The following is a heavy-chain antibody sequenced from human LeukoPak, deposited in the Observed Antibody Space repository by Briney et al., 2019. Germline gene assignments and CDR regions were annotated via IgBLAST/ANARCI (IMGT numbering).Heavy chain of an antibody. Sequence: GGSLRLYCTASGFTFGDYAMSWVRQAPGPGLGLVAFIRSKAYGGTTEYAASVKGRFTISRDDSKSIAYLQMNSLKTEDTAVYYCTRGGVQWELLFDYWGQGTLVTASS. D-gene: IGHD1-26*01. CDR3: TRGGVQWELLFDY. V-gene: IGHV3-49*04. CDR1: GFTFGDYA. CDR2: IRSKAYGGTT. J-gene: IGHJ4*02.